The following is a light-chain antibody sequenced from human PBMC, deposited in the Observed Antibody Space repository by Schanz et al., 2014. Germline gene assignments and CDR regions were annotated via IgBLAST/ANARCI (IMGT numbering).Light chain of an antibody. CDR2: DVT. CDR3: SSHTAITTAVV. V-gene: IGLV2-11*01. Sequence: QSALTQPRSVSGSPGQPVAISCTGTSSDVGGYNYVSWYQQYPGKAPKLMIYDVTKRPSGVPDRFSGSKSGNTASLTISGLQAEDEADYHCSSHTAITTAVVFGGGTKLTVL. J-gene: IGLJ2*01. CDR1: SSDVGGYNY.